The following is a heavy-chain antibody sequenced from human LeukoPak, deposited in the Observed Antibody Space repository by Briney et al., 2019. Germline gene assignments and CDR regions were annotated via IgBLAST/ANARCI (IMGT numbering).Heavy chain of an antibody. Sequence: ASVKVSCKASGYTFTSYGISWVRQAPGQGLEWMGWISAYNGNTNYAQKLQGRVTMTTDTSTSTAYMELRSLRSDDTAVYYCARVSHSSSFSRYYYYYMDVWGKGTTVTVSS. J-gene: IGHJ6*03. D-gene: IGHD6-6*01. V-gene: IGHV1-18*01. CDR2: ISAYNGNT. CDR1: GYTFTSYG. CDR3: ARVSHSSSFSRYYYYYMDV.